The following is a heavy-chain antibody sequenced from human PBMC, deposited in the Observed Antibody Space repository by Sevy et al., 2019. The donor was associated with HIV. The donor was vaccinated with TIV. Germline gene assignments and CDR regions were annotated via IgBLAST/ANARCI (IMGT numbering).Heavy chain of an antibody. D-gene: IGHD1-26*01. J-gene: IGHJ3*02. CDR3: ARVNSGSYQRAFDI. CDR1: GFTFSSYS. CDR2: ISSSSSYI. V-gene: IGHV3-21*01. Sequence: GGSLRLSCAASGFTFSSYSMNWVRQAPGKGLEWVSSISSSSSYIYYADSVKGRFTISRDNAKNSLYLQMNSLRAEDTAVYYCARVNSGSYQRAFDIWGQGTMVIVSS.